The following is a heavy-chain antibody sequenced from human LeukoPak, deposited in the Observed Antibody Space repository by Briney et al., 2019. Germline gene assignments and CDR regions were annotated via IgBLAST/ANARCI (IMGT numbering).Heavy chain of an antibody. Sequence: GGSLRLSCAASGFTFSGSAMHWVRQASGKGLEWVGRIRSKANSYATAYAASVKGRFTISRDDSKNTAYLQMNSLKTEDTAVYYCTRTVGALGYYYYYMDVWGKGTTVTISS. CDR2: IRSKANSYAT. D-gene: IGHD1-26*01. CDR1: GFTFSGSA. CDR3: TRTVGALGYYYYYMDV. V-gene: IGHV3-73*01. J-gene: IGHJ6*03.